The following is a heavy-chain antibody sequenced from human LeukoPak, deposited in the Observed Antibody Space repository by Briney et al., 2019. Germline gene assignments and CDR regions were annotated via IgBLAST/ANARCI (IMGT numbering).Heavy chain of an antibody. V-gene: IGHV4-59*08. CDR2: INYSGNT. Sequence: PSETLSLTCTVSGGSISTYYWSWIRQPPGKGLEWIGYINYSGNTKYNPSLKGRLTISVDTSKNQFSLKLRSVTAADTAVYYCARHSGSYYDFDYWGQGTRVTVSS. CDR3: ARHSGSYYDFDY. J-gene: IGHJ4*02. CDR1: GGSISTYY. D-gene: IGHD1-26*01.